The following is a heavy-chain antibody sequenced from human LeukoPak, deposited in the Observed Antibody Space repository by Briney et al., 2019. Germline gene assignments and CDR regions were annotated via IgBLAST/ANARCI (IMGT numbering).Heavy chain of an antibody. CDR2: IWYDGSNK. D-gene: IGHD2-2*01. CDR1: GFTFSSYG. V-gene: IGHV3-33*01. Sequence: PGRSLRLSCAASGFTFSSYGMHWVRQAPREGLEWVAVIWYDGSNKYYADSVKGRFTISRDNSKNTLYLQMNRLRAEDTAVYYCARGHSSTSPMDYWGQGTLVTVSS. J-gene: IGHJ4*02. CDR3: ARGHSSTSPMDY.